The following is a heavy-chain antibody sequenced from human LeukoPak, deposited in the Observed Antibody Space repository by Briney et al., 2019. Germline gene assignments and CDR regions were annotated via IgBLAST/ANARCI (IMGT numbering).Heavy chain of an antibody. Sequence: GGSLRLSCAASGFTFRLYAMNWVRQAPGKGLEWVSSISSSSSYIYYADSVKGRFTISRDNAKNSLYLQMNSLRAEDTAVYYCARDIVVVVAATRGGFDYWGQGTLVTVSS. V-gene: IGHV3-21*01. J-gene: IGHJ4*02. CDR3: ARDIVVVVAATRGGFDY. CDR1: GFTFRLYA. D-gene: IGHD2-15*01. CDR2: ISSSSSYI.